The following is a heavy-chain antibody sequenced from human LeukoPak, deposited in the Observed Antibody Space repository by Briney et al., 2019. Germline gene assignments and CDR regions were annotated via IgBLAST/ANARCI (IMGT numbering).Heavy chain of an antibody. Sequence: SETLSLTCAVYGGSFSGYYWSWIRQPPGKGLEWIGEINHSGSTNYNPSLKSRVTMSVDTSKNQFSLRLTSVTAADAAVYYCAREFYYYDSSGDNWFDPWGQGTLVTVSS. CDR2: INHSGST. V-gene: IGHV4-34*01. CDR3: AREFYYYDSSGDNWFDP. J-gene: IGHJ5*02. CDR1: GGSFSGYY. D-gene: IGHD3-22*01.